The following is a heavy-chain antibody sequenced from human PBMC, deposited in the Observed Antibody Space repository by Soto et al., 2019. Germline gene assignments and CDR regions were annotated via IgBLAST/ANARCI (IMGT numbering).Heavy chain of an antibody. D-gene: IGHD6-13*01. Sequence: SETLSLTCTVSGGSISSYYWSWIRQPPGKGLEWIGYIYYSGSTNYNPSLKSRVTISVDTSKNQFSLKLSSVTAADTAVYYCARDSPYSSLDYWGQGTLVTVSS. CDR3: ARDSPYSSLDY. J-gene: IGHJ4*02. V-gene: IGHV4-59*01. CDR2: IYYSGST. CDR1: GGSISSYY.